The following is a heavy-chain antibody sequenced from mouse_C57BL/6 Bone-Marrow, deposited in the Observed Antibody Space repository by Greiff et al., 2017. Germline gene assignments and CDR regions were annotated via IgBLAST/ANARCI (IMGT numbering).Heavy chain of an antibody. J-gene: IGHJ2*01. Sequence: EVQVVESGGGLVKPGGSLKLSCAASGFTFSSYTMSWVRQTPEKRLEWVATISGGGGNTYYPDSVKGRFTISRDNAKNTLYLQMSSLRSEDTALYYCARREFSYWGQGTTLTVSS. CDR3: ARREFSY. CDR2: ISGGGGNT. V-gene: IGHV5-9*01. CDR1: GFTFSSYT.